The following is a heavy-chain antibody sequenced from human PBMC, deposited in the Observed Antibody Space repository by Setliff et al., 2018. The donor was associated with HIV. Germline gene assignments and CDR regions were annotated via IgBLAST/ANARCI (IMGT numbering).Heavy chain of an antibody. Sequence: PGGSLRLSCVASGFTFSTFAMHWVRQAPGKGLERVADIKQDGSETYYVDSVRGRFTISRDNAKSSLYLQMNSLRAEDTAVYYCARGTDYSGWFYDYWGQGTQVTVSS. V-gene: IGHV3-7*03. CDR2: IKQDGSET. CDR3: ARGTDYSGWFYDY. CDR1: GFTFSTFA. J-gene: IGHJ4*02. D-gene: IGHD1-26*01.